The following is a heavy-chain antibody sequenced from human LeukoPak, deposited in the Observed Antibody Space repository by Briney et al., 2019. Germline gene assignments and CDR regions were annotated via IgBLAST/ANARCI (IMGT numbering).Heavy chain of an antibody. CDR1: GFTFSSYA. CDR3: ARDVAPGAFDI. V-gene: IGHV3-21*01. D-gene: IGHD5-12*01. J-gene: IGHJ3*02. CDR2: ISSSSSYI. Sequence: GGSLRLSCAASGFTFSSYAMHWVRQAPGKGLEWVSSISSSSSYIYYADSVKGRFTISRDNAKNSLYLQMNSLRAEDTAVYYCARDVAPGAFDIWGQGTMVTVSS.